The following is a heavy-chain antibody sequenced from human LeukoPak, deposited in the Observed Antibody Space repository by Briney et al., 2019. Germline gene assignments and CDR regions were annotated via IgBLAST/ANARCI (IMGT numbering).Heavy chain of an antibody. CDR1: GGSISSYY. CDR3: ARGDSMVRGVIPFDY. Sequence: SETLSLTCTVSGGSISSYYWSWIRQPPGKGLEWIGYIYYSGSTNYNPSLKSRVTISVDTSKNQFSLKLSSVTAADTAVYYCARGDSMVRGVIPFDYWGQRTLVTVSS. V-gene: IGHV4-59*01. D-gene: IGHD3-10*01. CDR2: IYYSGST. J-gene: IGHJ4*02.